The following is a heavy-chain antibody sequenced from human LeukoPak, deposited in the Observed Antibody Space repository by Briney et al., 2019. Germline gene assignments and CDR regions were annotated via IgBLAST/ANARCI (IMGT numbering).Heavy chain of an antibody. D-gene: IGHD3-16*02. J-gene: IGHJ4*02. V-gene: IGHV3-64*01. Sequence: GGSLRLSCAASGFTFSSYAMHWVRQTPGKGLEYVSAISTNGGSTYYANSVKGRFTISRDNAKDSLYLQMNSLRAEDTAVYYCARDRGNYVWGSYRHGYFDYWGQGTLVTVSS. CDR3: ARDRGNYVWGSYRHGYFDY. CDR2: ISTNGGST. CDR1: GFTFSSYA.